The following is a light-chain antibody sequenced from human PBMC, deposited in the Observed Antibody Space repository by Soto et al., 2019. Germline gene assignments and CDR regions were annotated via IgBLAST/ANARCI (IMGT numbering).Light chain of an antibody. CDR1: SSNIGINH. CDR2: RNN. CDR3: AGWDDSLSAVV. Sequence: QSALTQAPSASGTPGQRVTISCSGSSSNIGINHVYWYQQLPGAAPKLLIYRNNQRPSGVPDRFSGSDSGTSASLAISGLRSEDEADYYCAGWDDSLSAVVFGGGTKLPVL. J-gene: IGLJ2*01. V-gene: IGLV1-47*01.